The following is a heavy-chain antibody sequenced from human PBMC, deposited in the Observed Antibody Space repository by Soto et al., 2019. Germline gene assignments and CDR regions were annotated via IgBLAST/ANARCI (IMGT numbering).Heavy chain of an antibody. V-gene: IGHV4-30-2*01. CDR1: GGSITSGGYS. J-gene: IGHJ5*02. Sequence: SLTCAVSGGSITSGGYSWSWIRQPPGKGLEWIGYIYQSGSTYYSPSLKSRVTISLDRSKNHFSLRLNSVTAADTAVYYCARVFSSSRGGWFDPWGQGTLVTVSS. CDR2: IYQSGST. D-gene: IGHD6-13*01. CDR3: ARVFSSSRGGWFDP.